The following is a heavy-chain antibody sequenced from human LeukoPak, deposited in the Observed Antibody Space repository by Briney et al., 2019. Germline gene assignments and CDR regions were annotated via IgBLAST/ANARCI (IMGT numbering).Heavy chain of an antibody. CDR2: LYSDGRR. CDR1: GFSATSNY. D-gene: IGHD1-26*01. Sequence: GGSLRLPCAASGFSATSNYMTWVRQAPGKGLEWVSILYSDGRRHFADSVKGRFTISRDISKNTLHLQMNSLRADDTTVYYCAKGRGSSYYDAFDLWGQGTMVTVSS. CDR3: AKGRGSSYYDAFDL. J-gene: IGHJ3*01. V-gene: IGHV3-53*01.